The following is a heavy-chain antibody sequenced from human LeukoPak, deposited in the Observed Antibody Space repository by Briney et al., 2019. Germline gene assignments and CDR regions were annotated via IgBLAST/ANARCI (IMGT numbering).Heavy chain of an antibody. D-gene: IGHD6-13*01. J-gene: IGHJ4*02. CDR1: GGTFSSYA. V-gene: IGHV1-69*17. Sequence: ASVKVSCKASGGTFSSYAISWVRQAPGQGLEWMGGIIPIFGIANYAQKFQGRVTITADKSTSTAYMELSSLRSEDTAVYYCASLDRQLANYFDYWGQGTLVTVSS. CDR2: IIPIFGIA. CDR3: ASLDRQLANYFDY.